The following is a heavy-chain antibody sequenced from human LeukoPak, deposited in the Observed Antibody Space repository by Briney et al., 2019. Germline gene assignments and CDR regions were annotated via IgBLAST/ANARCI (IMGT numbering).Heavy chain of an antibody. Sequence: EASVKVSCKASGYTFTGYYMHWVRQAPGQVLEWMGWINPNSGGTNYAQKFQGRVTMTRDTSISTAYMELSRLRSDDTAVYYCARDRDSSGWYYWFDPWGQGTLVTVSS. D-gene: IGHD6-19*01. CDR3: ARDRDSSGWYYWFDP. J-gene: IGHJ5*02. V-gene: IGHV1-2*02. CDR1: GYTFTGYY. CDR2: INPNSGGT.